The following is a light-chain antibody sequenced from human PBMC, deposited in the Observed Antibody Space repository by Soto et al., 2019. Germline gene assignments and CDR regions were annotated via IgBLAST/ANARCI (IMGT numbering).Light chain of an antibody. CDR3: QQYKSYPWT. Sequence: DIQMTQSPSTLSASVGDRVTITCRASQSISSWLAWYQQKPGKAPKLLIYKASSLESGVPSRFSGSGSGTEFTLNISSLQPDDFATYYCQQYKSYPWTCGQGTKVEIK. J-gene: IGKJ1*01. CDR1: QSISSW. V-gene: IGKV1-5*03. CDR2: KAS.